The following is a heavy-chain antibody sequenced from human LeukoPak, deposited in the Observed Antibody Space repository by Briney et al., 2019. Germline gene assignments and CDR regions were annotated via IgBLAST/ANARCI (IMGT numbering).Heavy chain of an antibody. CDR3: AKCFQTYGELSFDG. D-gene: IGHD4-17*01. CDR2: VSGSASNT. Sequence: GGSLRLSCAASGFTFSHFAMSWVRQAPGKGLEGVSTVSGSASNTYYADSVKGRVTVSRDNSRNTLDLQLNSLRADDTAVYYCAKCFQTYGELSFDGWGQGTLVTVSS. J-gene: IGHJ4*02. CDR1: GFTFSHFA. V-gene: IGHV3-23*01.